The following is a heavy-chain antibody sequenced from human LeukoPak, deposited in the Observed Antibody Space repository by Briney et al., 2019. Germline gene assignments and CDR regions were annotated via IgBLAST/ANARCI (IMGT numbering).Heavy chain of an antibody. D-gene: IGHD3-22*01. CDR3: ARGLTYYYDSSGYSDAFDI. CDR1: GYTFTSYD. Sequence: ASVKVSCKASGYTFTSYDINWVRQATGQGLEWMGWMNPNSGNTGYAQKFQGRVTMTRNTSISTAYMELSSLRSEDTAVYYCARGLTYYYDSSGYSDAFDIWGQGTMVTVSS. CDR2: MNPNSGNT. J-gene: IGHJ3*02. V-gene: IGHV1-8*01.